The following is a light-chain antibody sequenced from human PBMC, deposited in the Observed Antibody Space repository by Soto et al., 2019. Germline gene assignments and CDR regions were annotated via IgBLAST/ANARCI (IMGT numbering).Light chain of an antibody. CDR1: QSVSSY. Sequence: EIVLTQSPATLSLSPGERATLSCRASQSVSSYLAWYQQKPGQAPRLLIYDASNRATGIPARFSGSGSGTDFTLTSSSLEPEDFAFYYCQQRSNWWTFGQGPKEEIK. CDR2: DAS. V-gene: IGKV3-11*01. CDR3: QQRSNWWT. J-gene: IGKJ1*01.